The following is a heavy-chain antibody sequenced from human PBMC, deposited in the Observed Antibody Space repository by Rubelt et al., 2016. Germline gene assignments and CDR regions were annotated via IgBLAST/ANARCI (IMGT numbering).Heavy chain of an antibody. J-gene: IGHJ4*02. V-gene: IGHV4-39*07. CDR2: IYYSGST. D-gene: IGHD6-19*01. CDR1: VGSISSSSYY. CDR3: ARDSSSGWYDY. Sequence: QLQLQESGPGLVKPSETLSLTCTVSVGSISSSSYYWGWIRQPPGKGLEWIGSIYYSGSTYYNPSPQSRVTISVDTSKNQFSLKLSSVTAADTAVYYCARDSSSGWYDYWGQGTLVTVSS.